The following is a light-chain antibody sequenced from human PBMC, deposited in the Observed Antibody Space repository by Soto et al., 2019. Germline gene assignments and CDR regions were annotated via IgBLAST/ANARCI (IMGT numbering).Light chain of an antibody. CDR1: QSVSDN. CDR3: QQYNNWPLT. Sequence: EIVMTQSPATLSVSPGERATLSCRAIQSVSDNVAWYQQKRGHAPRLLLYGTSIRATGIPARFSGSGSATEFSLTISSLQSEDFAVYYCQQYNNWPLTFGGGTKVEIK. V-gene: IGKV3-15*01. J-gene: IGKJ4*01. CDR2: GTS.